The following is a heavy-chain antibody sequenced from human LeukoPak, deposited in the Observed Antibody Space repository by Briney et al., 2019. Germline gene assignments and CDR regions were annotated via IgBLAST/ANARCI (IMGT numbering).Heavy chain of an antibody. V-gene: IGHV4-39*01. CDR1: GGSVSSSSYY. J-gene: IGHJ4*02. CDR2: IYYSGST. D-gene: IGHD6-13*01. Sequence: PSETLSLTCTVSGGSVSSSSYYWGWIRQPPGKGLEWIGSIYYSGSTYYNPSLKSRVTISVDTSKNQFSLKLSSVTAADTAVYYCARHQRGIAALSNYWGQGTLVTVSS. CDR3: ARHQRGIAALSNY.